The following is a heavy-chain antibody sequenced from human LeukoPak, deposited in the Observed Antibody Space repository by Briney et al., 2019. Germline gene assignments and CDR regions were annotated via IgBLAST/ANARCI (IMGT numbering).Heavy chain of an antibody. Sequence: GGSLRLSCAASGFTVSDYDMHWVRQAIGKGLECVSAIGTAGDTYYTGSVKGRFTISRENAKNSLYLQMNSLRAGDTAVYYCARVAKERVGGVYYFDYWGQGTLVTVSS. CDR3: ARVAKERVGGVYYFDY. CDR1: GFTVSDYD. D-gene: IGHD1-1*01. CDR2: IGTAGDT. V-gene: IGHV3-13*01. J-gene: IGHJ4*02.